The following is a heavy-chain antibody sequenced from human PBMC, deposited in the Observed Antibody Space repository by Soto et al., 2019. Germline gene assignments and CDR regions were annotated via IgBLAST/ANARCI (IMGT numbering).Heavy chain of an antibody. V-gene: IGHV4-39*01. Sequence: PSETLSLTCTVSGGSISSSSYYWGWIRQPPGKGLEWIGSIYYSGSTYYNPSLKSRVTISVDTSKNQFSLKLSSVTAADTAVYYCARHEYSMVRAIKPYYFDYWGQGTLVTVSS. D-gene: IGHD3-10*01. CDR3: ARHEYSMVRAIKPYYFDY. J-gene: IGHJ4*02. CDR2: IYYSGST. CDR1: GGSISSSSYY.